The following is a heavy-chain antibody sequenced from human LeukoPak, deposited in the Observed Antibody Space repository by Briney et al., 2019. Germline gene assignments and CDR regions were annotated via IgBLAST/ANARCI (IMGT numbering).Heavy chain of an antibody. Sequence: ASVKVSCKAAGYSFTKYYMHWVRQAPGQRLEWMGWVNPNSGGTNYAQKFQGRVTMTRDTSISTAYMELSGLRSDDTAVYYCARRYCSSTSCYWFDPWGQGTLVTVSS. V-gene: IGHV1-2*02. D-gene: IGHD2-2*01. CDR2: VNPNSGGT. CDR3: ARRYCSSTSCYWFDP. CDR1: GYSFTKYY. J-gene: IGHJ5*02.